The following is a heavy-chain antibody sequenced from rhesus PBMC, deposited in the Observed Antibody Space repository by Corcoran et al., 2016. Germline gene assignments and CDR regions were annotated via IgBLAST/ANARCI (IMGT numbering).Heavy chain of an antibody. V-gene: IGHV4-93*02. D-gene: IGHD6-25*01. CDR1: GGSISSSNW. J-gene: IGHJ2*01. Sequence: QVQLQESGPAVVKPSETLSLTCAVSGGSISSSNWWSWIRQSPGKGLEWIGGIYGSGGSTEYNPSLKCRVTISIDTSNNQFSLKLSSVTAADTAVYYCARQIAAAGKGYFDLWGPGTPITISS. CDR2: IYGSGGST. CDR3: ARQIAAAGKGYFDL.